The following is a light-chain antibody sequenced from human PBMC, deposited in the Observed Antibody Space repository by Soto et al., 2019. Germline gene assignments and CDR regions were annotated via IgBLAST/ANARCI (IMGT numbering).Light chain of an antibody. J-gene: IGLJ2*01. Sequence: NFMLTQPNSVSESPGKTVTISCTRSSGSIASNYVQWYQQRPGSAPTTVIYEDNQRPSGVPDRFSGSIDSSSNSASLTIPGLKTEDEADYYCQSYDSSNVVFGGGTKLTVL. V-gene: IGLV6-57*04. CDR3: QSYDSSNVV. CDR1: SGSIASNY. CDR2: EDN.